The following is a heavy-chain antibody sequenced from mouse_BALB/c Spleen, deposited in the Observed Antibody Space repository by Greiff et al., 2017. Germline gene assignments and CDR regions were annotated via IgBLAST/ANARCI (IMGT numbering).Heavy chain of an antibody. J-gene: IGHJ2*01. CDR2: ISSGSSTI. Sequence: EVHLVESGGGLVQPGGSRKLSCAASGFTFSSFGMHWVRQAPEKGLEWVAYISSGSSTIYYADTVKGRFTISRDNPKNTLFLQMTSLRSEDTAMYYCARGKDWDYYDYWGQGTTLTVSS. V-gene: IGHV5-17*02. D-gene: IGHD1-1*01. CDR1: GFTFSSFG. CDR3: ARGKDWDYYDY.